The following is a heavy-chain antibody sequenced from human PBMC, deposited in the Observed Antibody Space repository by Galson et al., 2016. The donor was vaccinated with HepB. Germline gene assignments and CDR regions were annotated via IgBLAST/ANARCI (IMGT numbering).Heavy chain of an antibody. D-gene: IGHD3-10*01. CDR2: VYYAGST. CDR1: DGSISNKNHY. J-gene: IGHJ3*02. V-gene: IGHV4-39*01. Sequence: LSLTCSVSDGSISNKNHYWGWIRQTPGKGLEWIGSVYYAGSTYYNPSLKSRVTMSVDTSKDQFSLSLSAVTAADTAVYFCARNQTLSGTASVGTPFDIWGQGTMVTVSS. CDR3: ARNQTLSGTASVGTPFDI.